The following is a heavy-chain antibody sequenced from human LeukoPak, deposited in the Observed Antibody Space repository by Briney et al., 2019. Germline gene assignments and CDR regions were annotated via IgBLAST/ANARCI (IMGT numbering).Heavy chain of an antibody. Sequence: GGSLRLSCAASGFTFSSYEMNWVRQAPGKGLEWASYISSSGSTIYYADSVKGRFTISRDNAKNSLYLQMNSLRAEDTAVYYCARDLNDYGLDYWGQGTLVTVSS. D-gene: IGHD4-17*01. J-gene: IGHJ4*02. CDR2: ISSSGSTI. V-gene: IGHV3-48*03. CDR3: ARDLNDYGLDY. CDR1: GFTFSSYE.